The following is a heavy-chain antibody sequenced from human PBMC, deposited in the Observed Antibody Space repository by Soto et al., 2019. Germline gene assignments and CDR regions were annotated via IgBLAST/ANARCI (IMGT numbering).Heavy chain of an antibody. D-gene: IGHD6-19*01. J-gene: IGHJ4*02. CDR1: GGSISSGGYS. V-gene: IGHV4-30-2*01. Sequence: QLQLQESGSGLVKPSQTLSLTCAVSGGSISSGGYSWSWIRQPPGKGLEWIGYIYHSGSTYYNPSLQSRVTISVDRSKHQFSLKLSSVTAADTAVYYCARYSSGWYYFDYWGQGTLVTVSS. CDR3: ARYSSGWYYFDY. CDR2: IYHSGST.